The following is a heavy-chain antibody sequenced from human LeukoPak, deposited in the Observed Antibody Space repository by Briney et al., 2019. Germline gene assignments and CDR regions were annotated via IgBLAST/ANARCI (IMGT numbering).Heavy chain of an antibody. CDR1: GFMFSSHA. Sequence: GGSLRLSCAASGFMFSSHAMHWVRQAPGKGLEWVSAISNNGGHTYYADSVQGRFTISRDNSKSTLCLQMNSLRAEDTAVYYCAKQLGYCSDGSCYFPYWGQGTLVTVSS. CDR2: ISNNGGHT. CDR3: AKQLGYCSDGSCYFPY. V-gene: IGHV3-23*01. J-gene: IGHJ4*02. D-gene: IGHD2-15*01.